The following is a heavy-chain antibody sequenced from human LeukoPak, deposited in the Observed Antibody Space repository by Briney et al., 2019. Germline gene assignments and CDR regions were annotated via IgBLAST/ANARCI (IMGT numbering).Heavy chain of an antibody. Sequence: GASVKDSCKASGYTFTGYYMHWVREAPGQGLEWMGRINPNSGGTNYAQKFQGRVTMTRDTSISTAYMELSRLRSDDTAVYYCASGSWTGTTRGSIWGQGTMVTVSS. J-gene: IGHJ3*02. CDR3: ASGSWTGTTRGSI. V-gene: IGHV1-2*06. CDR1: GYTFTGYY. CDR2: INPNSGGT. D-gene: IGHD1-7*01.